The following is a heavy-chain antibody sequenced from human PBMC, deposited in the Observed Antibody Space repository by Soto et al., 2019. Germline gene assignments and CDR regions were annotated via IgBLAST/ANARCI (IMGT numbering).Heavy chain of an antibody. V-gene: IGHV4-28*01. D-gene: IGHD3-22*01. Sequence: SSETLSLTCAVSGYSISSSNWWGWIRQPPGKGLEWIGYIYYSGSTYYNPSLKSRVTMSVDTSKNQFSLKLSSVTAVDTAVYYCARNKYYYDSSGYYLDAFDIWGQGTMVTVSS. J-gene: IGHJ3*02. CDR3: ARNKYYYDSSGYYLDAFDI. CDR2: IYYSGST. CDR1: GYSISSSNW.